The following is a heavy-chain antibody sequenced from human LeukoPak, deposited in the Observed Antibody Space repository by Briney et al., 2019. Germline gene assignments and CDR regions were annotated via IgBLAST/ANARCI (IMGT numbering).Heavy chain of an antibody. Sequence: GGSLRLSCAASGFTFSSYAMSWVRQAPGKGLEWVSAISGSGGSTYYADSVKGRFTISRDNSKSTLYLQMNSLRAEDTAVYYCAKDEGAGLLWFGELSATEYFQHWGQGNLVTVSS. CDR2: ISGSGGST. D-gene: IGHD3-10*01. CDR1: GFTFSSYA. J-gene: IGHJ1*01. V-gene: IGHV3-23*01. CDR3: AKDEGAGLLWFGELSATEYFQH.